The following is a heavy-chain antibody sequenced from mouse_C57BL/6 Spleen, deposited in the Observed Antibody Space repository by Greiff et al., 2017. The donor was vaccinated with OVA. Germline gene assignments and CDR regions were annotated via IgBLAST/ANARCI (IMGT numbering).Heavy chain of an antibody. J-gene: IGHJ4*01. CDR3: AKGAPITTVVALYAMDY. CDR2: IWRGGST. CDR1: GFSLTSYG. D-gene: IGHD1-1*01. V-gene: IGHV2-5*01. Sequence: VQVVESGPGLVQPSQSLSITCTVSGFSLTSYGVHWVRQSPGKGLEWLGVIWRGGSTDYNAAFMSRLSITKDNSKSQVFFKMNSLQADDTAIYYCAKGAPITTVVALYAMDYWGQGTSVTVSS.